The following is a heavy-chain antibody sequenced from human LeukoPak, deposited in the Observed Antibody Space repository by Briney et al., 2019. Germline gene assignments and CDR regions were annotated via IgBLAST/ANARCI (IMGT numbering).Heavy chain of an antibody. D-gene: IGHD5-12*01. Sequence: SVKVSCKASGGTFSSYAISWVRQAPGQGLEWMGGIIPIFGTANYAQKFQGRVTITADKSTSTAYMELSSLRSEDTAVHFCARSFGSGYDYYYYFMDVWGKGTTVTVSS. CDR1: GGTFSSYA. J-gene: IGHJ6*03. CDR3: ARSFGSGYDYYYYFMDV. CDR2: IIPIFGTA. V-gene: IGHV1-69*06.